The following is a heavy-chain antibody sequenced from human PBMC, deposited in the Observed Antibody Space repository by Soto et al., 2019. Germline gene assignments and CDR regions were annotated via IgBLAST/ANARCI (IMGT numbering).Heavy chain of an antibody. V-gene: IGHV4-30-4*01. J-gene: IGHJ4*02. CDR3: ARSLEWGGSSNEYYFDY. D-gene: IGHD6-6*01. CDR2: IYYRGST. Sequence: SETLSLTCTVSGGSISSGDYYWSWIRQPPGKGLEWIGNIYYRGSTYYNPSLKSRVTISVDTSRNQFSLKLSSVTAADTAVYYCARSLEWGGSSNEYYFDYWGQGTRVTVSS. CDR1: GGSISSGDYY.